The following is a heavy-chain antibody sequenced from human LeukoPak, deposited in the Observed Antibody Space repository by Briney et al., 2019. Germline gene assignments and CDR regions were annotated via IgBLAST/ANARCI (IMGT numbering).Heavy chain of an antibody. J-gene: IGHJ6*04. CDR2: ISYDGSNK. V-gene: IGHV3-30*18. CDR3: AKDLRAVGMVRGVGYYYYGMDV. Sequence: PGGSLRLSCAASGFTFSNHGMHWVRQAPGKGLEWVAVISYDGSNKYYADAVKGRFTISRDNSKNTLDLQMNSLRVEDTAVYYCAKDLRAVGMVRGVGYYYYGMDVWGKGTTVTVSP. CDR1: GFTFSNHG. D-gene: IGHD3-10*01.